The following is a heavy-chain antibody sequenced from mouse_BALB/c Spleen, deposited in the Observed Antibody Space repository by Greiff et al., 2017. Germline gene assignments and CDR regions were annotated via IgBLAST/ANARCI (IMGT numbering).Heavy chain of an antibody. CDR2: ISYDGSN. CDR3: ARGTTLDYAMDY. J-gene: IGHJ4*01. Sequence: EVKLMESGPGLVKPSQSLSLTCSVTGYSITSGYYWNWIRQFPGNKLEWMGYISYDGSNNYNPSLKNRISITRDTSKNQFFLKLNSVTTEDTATYYCARGTTLDYAMDYWGQGTSVTVSS. CDR1: GYSITSGYY. V-gene: IGHV3-6*02. D-gene: IGHD1-1*01.